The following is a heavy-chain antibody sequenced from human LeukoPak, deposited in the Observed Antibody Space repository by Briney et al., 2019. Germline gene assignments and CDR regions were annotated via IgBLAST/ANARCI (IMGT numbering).Heavy chain of an antibody. CDR3: ARAQASSGYYGVDY. D-gene: IGHD3-22*01. CDR1: GYTFTGYY. CDR2: INPNSGGT. J-gene: IGHJ4*02. Sequence: GASVKVSCKASGYTFTGYYMHWVRQAPGQGLEWMGWINPNSGGTNYGQKFQGRVTMTRDTSISTAYMELSRLRSDDTAVYYCARAQASSGYYGVDYWGQGTLVTVSS. V-gene: IGHV1-2*02.